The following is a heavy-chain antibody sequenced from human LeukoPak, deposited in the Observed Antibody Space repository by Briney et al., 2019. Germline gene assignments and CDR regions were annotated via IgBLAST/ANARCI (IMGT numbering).Heavy chain of an antibody. CDR1: GFTFSSYA. Sequence: GRSLRLSCAASGFTFSSYAMHWVRQAPGKGLEWVAVISYDGSNKYYADSVKGRFTISRDNSKNTLYLQMNSLRAEDTAVYYCARDLHGYNVYYYYGMGVWGQGTTVAVSS. J-gene: IGHJ6*02. D-gene: IGHD5-24*01. CDR2: ISYDGSNK. CDR3: ARDLHGYNVYYYYGMGV. V-gene: IGHV3-30*04.